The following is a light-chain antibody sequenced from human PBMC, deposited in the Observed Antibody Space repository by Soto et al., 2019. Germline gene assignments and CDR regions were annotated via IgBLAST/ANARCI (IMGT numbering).Light chain of an antibody. J-gene: IGKJ1*01. CDR2: AAS. CDR3: QKYNSAPRT. Sequence: DIQMTQSPSSLTASVGDRVTITCRASQGISNYLVWYQQKPGKVPKLLIYAASTLQPGVPSRFSGSGSGTDFTLTISSLQPEDVATYYCQKYNSAPRTFGQGTKVDIK. V-gene: IGKV1-27*01. CDR1: QGISNY.